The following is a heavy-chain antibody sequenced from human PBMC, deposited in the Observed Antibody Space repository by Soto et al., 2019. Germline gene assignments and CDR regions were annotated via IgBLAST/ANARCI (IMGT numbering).Heavy chain of an antibody. CDR1: GGSITFNF. J-gene: IGHJ4*02. Sequence: QWQVQESGPGLVKPSETLSLTCTVSGGSITFNFWSWIRQPPGKGLEWIGYVFHTGNTDYNPSLKSRVTISVDTSKNRLSLKLDSVTAADTAVYYCARGSGWLDYWGQGTRVTVSS. CDR3: ARGSGWLDY. D-gene: IGHD6-19*01. V-gene: IGHV4-59*08. CDR2: VFHTGNT.